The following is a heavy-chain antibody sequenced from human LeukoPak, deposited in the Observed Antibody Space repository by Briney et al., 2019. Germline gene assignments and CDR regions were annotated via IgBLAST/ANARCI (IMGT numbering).Heavy chain of an antibody. CDR3: ARDESDYGGNYGY. J-gene: IGHJ4*02. CDR2: ISYDGSNK. D-gene: IGHD4-23*01. CDR1: GFSFSSYA. V-gene: IGHV3-30-3*01. Sequence: PGGSLRLSCAASGFSFSSYAMHWVRQAPGKGLEWVAVISYDGSNKYYADSVKGRFTISRDNSKNTLYLQMNSLRAEDTAVYYCARDESDYGGNYGYWGQGTLVAVSS.